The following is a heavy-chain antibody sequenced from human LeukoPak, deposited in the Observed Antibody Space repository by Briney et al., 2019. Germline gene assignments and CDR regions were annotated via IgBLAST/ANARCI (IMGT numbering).Heavy chain of an antibody. V-gene: IGHV3-21*01. CDR1: GFTFSSYS. CDR2: ISSSSSYI. J-gene: IGHJ3*02. D-gene: IGHD1-26*01. Sequence: GGSLRLSCAASGFTFSSYSMNWVRQAPGKGLEWVSSISSSSSYIYYADSVKGRFTISRDNAKSSLYLQMNSLRAEDTAVYYCARIVESQAFDIWGQGTMVTVSS. CDR3: ARIVESQAFDI.